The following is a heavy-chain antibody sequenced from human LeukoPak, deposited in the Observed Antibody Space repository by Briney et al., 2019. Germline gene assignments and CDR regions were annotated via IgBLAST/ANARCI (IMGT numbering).Heavy chain of an antibody. V-gene: IGHV3-23*01. J-gene: IGHJ4*02. CDR3: AKGHDTQVWTTREDYYFDY. D-gene: IGHD5-18*01. Sequence: GGSLRLSCAASGFTFSTYAMNWVRQAPGKGLEWVSTISGSGGSAGNTYYADSVRGRFTISRDDSKNTLYLQVNSLRAEDTAVYYFAKGHDTQVWTTREDYYFDYWGQGTLVTVSS. CDR1: GFTFSTYA. CDR2: ISGSGGSAGNT.